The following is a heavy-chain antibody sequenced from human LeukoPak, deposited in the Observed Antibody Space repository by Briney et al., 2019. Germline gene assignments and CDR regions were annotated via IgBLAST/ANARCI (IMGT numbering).Heavy chain of an antibody. D-gene: IGHD6-13*01. CDR3: ARHGSGCSSSWYDY. CDR1: GGSISSYY. Sequence: SETLSLTCTVSGGSISSYYWSWIRQPPGKGLEWIGYIYYSGSTNYNPSLKSRVTISVDTSKNQFSLKLSSVTAADTAVYYCARHGSGCSSSWYDYWGQGTLVTVSS. J-gene: IGHJ4*02. CDR2: IYYSGST. V-gene: IGHV4-59*08.